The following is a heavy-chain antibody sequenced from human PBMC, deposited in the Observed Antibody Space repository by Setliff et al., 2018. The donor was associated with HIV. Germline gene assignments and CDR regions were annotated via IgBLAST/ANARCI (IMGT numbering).Heavy chain of an antibody. CDR3: ARRAYYDFWSGFYLSIANRFDS. D-gene: IGHD3-3*01. Sequence: KPSETLSLTCTVSGGSIRSRDYSWGWIRQPPGKGLEWIVSLPHSGATFYNPSLRSRVTTSEDTSKNQFSLRLSSVTAADTAVYYCARRAYYDFWSGFYLSIANRFDSWGQGILVTVS. V-gene: IGHV4-39*01. J-gene: IGHJ5*01. CDR1: GGSIRSRDYS. CDR2: LPHSGAT.